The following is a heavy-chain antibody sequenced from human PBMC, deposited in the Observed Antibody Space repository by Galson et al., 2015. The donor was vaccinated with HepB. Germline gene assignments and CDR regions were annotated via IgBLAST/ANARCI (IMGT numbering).Heavy chain of an antibody. Sequence: SVKVSCKASGYTFTSYAMHWVRQAPGQRLEWMGWINAGNGNTKYSQKFQGRVTITRDTSASTAYMELSSLRSEDTAVYYCARDAGEGYSYGPYNWFDPWGQGTLVTVSS. CDR1: GYTFTSYA. V-gene: IGHV1-3*01. CDR3: ARDAGEGYSYGPYNWFDP. CDR2: INAGNGNT. D-gene: IGHD5-18*01. J-gene: IGHJ5*02.